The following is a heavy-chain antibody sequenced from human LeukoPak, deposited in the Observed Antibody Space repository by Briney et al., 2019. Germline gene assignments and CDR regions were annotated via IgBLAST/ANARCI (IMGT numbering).Heavy chain of an antibody. Sequence: GGSLRLSCAASGFTFNTYSMIWVRQAPGKGLEWVSSISSSSRYIYYADSVKGRFTISRDNAKNSLYLQMNSLRAGDTAIYYCARDLGAYYFDYWGQGTLVTVSS. CDR2: ISSSSRYI. J-gene: IGHJ4*02. V-gene: IGHV3-21*01. CDR3: ARDLGAYYFDY. D-gene: IGHD3-10*01. CDR1: GFTFNTYS.